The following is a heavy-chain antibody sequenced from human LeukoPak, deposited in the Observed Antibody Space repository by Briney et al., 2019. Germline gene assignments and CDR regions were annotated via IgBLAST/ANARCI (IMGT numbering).Heavy chain of an antibody. CDR2: IHHSGST. V-gene: IGHV4-39*07. CDR3: ARVPIFGVVREDY. J-gene: IGHJ4*02. D-gene: IGHD3-3*01. Sequence: PSETLSLTCTVSGGSITSGTFYWGWTRQPPGKGLEWIGTIHHSGSTSYNPSLQSRATISVDTSNNQFSLKLSSVTAADTAVYYCARVPIFGVVREDYWGQGTLVTVSS. CDR1: GGSITSGTFY.